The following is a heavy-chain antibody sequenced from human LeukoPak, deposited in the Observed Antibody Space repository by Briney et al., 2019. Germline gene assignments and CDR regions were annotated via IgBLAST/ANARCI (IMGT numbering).Heavy chain of an antibody. V-gene: IGHV1-8*02. J-gene: IGHJ6*02. CDR1: GGTFSNFA. CDR3: ARASYYDSSGPYYYYYGMDV. Sequence: GASVKVSCKASGGTFSNFAISWVRQATGQGLEWMGWMNPNSGNTGYAQKFQGRVTMTRNTSISTAYMELSSLRSEDSAVYYCARASYYDSSGPYYYYYGMDVWGQGTTVTVSS. CDR2: MNPNSGNT. D-gene: IGHD3-22*01.